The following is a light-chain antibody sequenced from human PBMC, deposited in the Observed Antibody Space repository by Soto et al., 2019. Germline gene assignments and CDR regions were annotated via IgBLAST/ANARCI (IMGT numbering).Light chain of an antibody. CDR3: SSYTRSSIVV. V-gene: IGLV2-14*01. J-gene: IGLJ2*01. CDR2: DVN. Sequence: QSALTQPASVSGSPGQSITISCIGTSSDVGGYNYVSWYQQYPGKAPKLIIYDVNNRPSGVSDRFSGSKSGNTASLTISGLQAEDEADYFCSSYTRSSIVVFGGGTKLTVL. CDR1: SSDVGGYNY.